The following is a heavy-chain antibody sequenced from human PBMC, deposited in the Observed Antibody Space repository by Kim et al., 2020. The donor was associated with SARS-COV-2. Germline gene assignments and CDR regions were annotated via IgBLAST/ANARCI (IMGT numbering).Heavy chain of an antibody. V-gene: IGHV3-21*01. D-gene: IGHD3-9*01. CDR1: GFTFSSYS. Sequence: GGSLRLSCAASGFTFSSYSMNWVRQAPGKGLEWVSSISSSSSYIYYADSVKGRFTISRDNAKNSLYLQMNSLRAEDTAVYYCARDPTGYYDILTGSNYYGMDVWGQGTTVTVSS. J-gene: IGHJ6*02. CDR3: ARDPTGYYDILTGSNYYGMDV. CDR2: ISSSSSYI.